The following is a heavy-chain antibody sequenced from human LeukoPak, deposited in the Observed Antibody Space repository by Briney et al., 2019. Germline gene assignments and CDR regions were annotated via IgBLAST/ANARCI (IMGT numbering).Heavy chain of an antibody. D-gene: IGHD3-22*01. Sequence: GGSLRLSCAASGFTFSSYGMHWVRQAPGKGLEWVAVIWYDGSNKYYADSVRGRFTISRDNSKNTLYLQMNSLRAEDTAVYYCAKDKFPPLIVVVTDAFDIWGQGTMVTVSS. CDR1: GFTFSSYG. J-gene: IGHJ3*02. CDR2: IWYDGSNK. CDR3: AKDKFPPLIVVVTDAFDI. V-gene: IGHV3-33*06.